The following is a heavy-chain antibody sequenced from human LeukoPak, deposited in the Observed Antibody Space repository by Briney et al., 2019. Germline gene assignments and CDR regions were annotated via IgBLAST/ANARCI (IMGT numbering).Heavy chain of an antibody. D-gene: IGHD3-10*01. CDR3: ARGSSLTMVRGVITPQFDY. CDR1: GGSISSSSYH. CDR2: IYYRGST. J-gene: IGHJ4*02. V-gene: IGHV4-39*07. Sequence: SETLSLTCTVSGGSISSSSYHWGWIRQPPGKGLELIGSIYYRGSTDYNPSLQSRVTISVDTSKNQFSLKLSSVTAADTAVYYCARGSSLTMVRGVITPQFDYWGQGTLVTVSS.